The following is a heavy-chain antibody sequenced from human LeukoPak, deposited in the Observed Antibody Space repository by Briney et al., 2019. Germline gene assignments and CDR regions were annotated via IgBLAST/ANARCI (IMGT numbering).Heavy chain of an antibody. CDR3: AREYSYDGPFDY. CDR2: ISDNGDST. V-gene: IGHV3-23*01. D-gene: IGHD5-18*01. Sequence: GGSLRLSCAASVFTFSSSGMTWVRQAPGKGLEWVSTISDNGDSTYYADSVKGRFTISRANAKNSLYLQMKSLRAEDTAVYYCAREYSYDGPFDYWGQGTLVTVSS. J-gene: IGHJ4*02. CDR1: VFTFSSSG.